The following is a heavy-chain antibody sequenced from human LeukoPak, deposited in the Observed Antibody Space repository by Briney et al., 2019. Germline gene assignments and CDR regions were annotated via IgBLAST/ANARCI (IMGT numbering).Heavy chain of an antibody. Sequence: GGSLRLSCAASGLSFSSYEMNWVRQAPGKGLQWISYISRGGDEIYYADSVKGRFTVSRDNAKNSLYLQMNSLRVEDTAFYYCASNSGANVYTYSFQYWGRGTLVTVSS. CDR2: ISRGGDEI. CDR3: ASNSGANVYTYSFQY. CDR1: GLSFSSYE. V-gene: IGHV3-48*03. J-gene: IGHJ4*02. D-gene: IGHD1-26*01.